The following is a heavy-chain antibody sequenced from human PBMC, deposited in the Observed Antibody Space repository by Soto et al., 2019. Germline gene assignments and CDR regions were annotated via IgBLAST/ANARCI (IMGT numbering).Heavy chain of an antibody. CDR1: GGSVSSGSYY. CDR2: IYYSGST. D-gene: IGHD4-17*01. CDR3: ARVYYGDYDYFDY. J-gene: IGHJ4*02. V-gene: IGHV4-61*01. Sequence: QVQLQESGPGLVKPSETLSLTCTVSGGSVSSGSYYWSWIRQPPGKGLEWIGYIYYSGSTNYNPSLKSRVTRSVETSKNQFSRKLSSVTAADPAVYYCARVYYGDYDYFDYWGQGTLVTVSS.